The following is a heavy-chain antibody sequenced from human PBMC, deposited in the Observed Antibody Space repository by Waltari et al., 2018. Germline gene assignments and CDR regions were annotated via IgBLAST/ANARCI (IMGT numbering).Heavy chain of an antibody. V-gene: IGHV3-74*01. Sequence: EVQLVESGGDLVQPGGSPRLSCVGSGFTFSSSWLHWVRQAPGEGLVWVARINSDGSTTDYADSVKGRFTISRDNAKNTLYLQINSLSVEDTAIYYCATAGYYRFDFWGQGTLVTVSS. CDR3: ATAGYYRFDF. CDR1: GFTFSSSW. D-gene: IGHD2-8*01. CDR2: INSDGSTT. J-gene: IGHJ4*02.